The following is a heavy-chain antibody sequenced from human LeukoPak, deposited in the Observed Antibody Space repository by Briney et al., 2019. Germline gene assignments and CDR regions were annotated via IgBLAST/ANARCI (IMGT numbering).Heavy chain of an antibody. CDR1: GGSISSYY. D-gene: IGHD6-6*01. CDR2: IYTSGST. V-gene: IGHV4-4*09. J-gene: IGHJ4*02. Sequence: SETLSLTCTVSGGSISSYYWSWIRQPPGKGLELIGYIYTSGSTNYNPSLKSRVTISVDTSKNQFSLKLSSVTAADTAVYYCARQYSSFASFDYWGQGTLVTVSS. CDR3: ARQYSSFASFDY.